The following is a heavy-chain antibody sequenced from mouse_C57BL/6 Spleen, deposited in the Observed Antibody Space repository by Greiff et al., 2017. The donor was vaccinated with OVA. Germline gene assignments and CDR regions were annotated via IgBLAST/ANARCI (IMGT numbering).Heavy chain of an antibody. CDR3: ARDSGDYGSSYDAMDY. CDR1: GFTFSDYY. D-gene: IGHD1-1*01. Sequence: EVQVVESEGGLVQPGSSMKLSCTASGFTFSDYYMAWVRQVPEKGLEWVANINYDGSSTYYLDSLKSRFIISRDNAKNILYLQMSSLKSEDTATYYCARDSGDYGSSYDAMDYWGQGTSVTVSS. J-gene: IGHJ4*01. CDR2: INYDGSST. V-gene: IGHV5-16*01.